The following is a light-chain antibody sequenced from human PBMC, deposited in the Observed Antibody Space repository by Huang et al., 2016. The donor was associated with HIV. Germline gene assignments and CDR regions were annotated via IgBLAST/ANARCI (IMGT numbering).Light chain of an antibody. CDR3: QQRSNWPPTLT. CDR2: DAS. Sequence: EIVLTQSPVTLSVSPGERATLFFRASQSVNNYLAWYQQKPGKAPRLLIYDASSRAAGIPARFSGSGSGTDFTLTISSLQPEDSAVYYCQQRSNWPPTLTFGGGTKVEIK. V-gene: IGKV3-11*01. J-gene: IGKJ4*01. CDR1: QSVNNY.